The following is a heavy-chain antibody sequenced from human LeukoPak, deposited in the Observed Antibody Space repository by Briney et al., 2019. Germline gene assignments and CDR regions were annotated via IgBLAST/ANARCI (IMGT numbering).Heavy chain of an antibody. V-gene: IGHV3-23*01. CDR2: ISGSGGST. J-gene: IGHJ6*02. D-gene: IGHD1-26*01. CDR1: GFSFSSYA. Sequence: GSLRLSCAASGFSFSSYAMSWVRQAPGKGLEWVSSISGSGGSTYYADSVKGRFTISRDNSKNTLHLHMNSLRAEDTAVYYCALISGSLSYYGLDVWGQGTTVTVSS. CDR3: ALISGSLSYYGLDV.